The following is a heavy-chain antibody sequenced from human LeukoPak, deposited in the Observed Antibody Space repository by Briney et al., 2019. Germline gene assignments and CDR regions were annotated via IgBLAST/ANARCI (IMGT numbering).Heavy chain of an antibody. CDR3: ARDLAWFAAMGKGFDY. CDR2: INYSGST. CDR1: GGSFSGYY. V-gene: IGHV4-34*01. D-gene: IGHD5-18*01. Sequence: PSETLSLTCAVYGGSFSGYYWSWIRQPPGKGLEWIGEINYSGSTNYNPSLKSRVTISVDTSKNQFSLKLSSVTAADTAVYYCARDLAWFAAMGKGFDYWGQGTLVTVSS. J-gene: IGHJ4*02.